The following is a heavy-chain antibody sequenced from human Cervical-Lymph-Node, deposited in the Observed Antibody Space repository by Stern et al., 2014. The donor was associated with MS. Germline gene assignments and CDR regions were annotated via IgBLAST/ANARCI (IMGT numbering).Heavy chain of an antibody. V-gene: IGHV1-46*01. J-gene: IGHJ4*02. CDR3: ASPLPYAN. CDR2: INPNGGSA. D-gene: IGHD4-17*01. CDR1: GYTFTSFS. Sequence: VHLVESGAEVKKPGASVKLSCKASGYTFTSFSLHWVRQAPGQGLVWMGIINPNGGSAHYAQKFQGRVTMTSDTSTSTVFMELSSLRSEDTAVYYCASPLPYANWGQGTLVTVSS.